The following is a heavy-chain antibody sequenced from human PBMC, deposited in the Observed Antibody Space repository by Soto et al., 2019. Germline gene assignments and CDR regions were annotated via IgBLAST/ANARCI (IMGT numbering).Heavy chain of an antibody. CDR3: AREKWLAKCDY. CDR1: GFTFSSYW. J-gene: IGHJ4*02. Sequence: EVQLVESGGGLLPPGGSLRLSGAASGFTFSSYWMSWVRQAPGKGLEWVANIKQDGSEKYYVDSVKGRFTISRDNAKNSLYLEMNSLRAEDTAVYYCAREKWLAKCDYWGQGTLVTVSS. CDR2: IKQDGSEK. D-gene: IGHD6-19*01. V-gene: IGHV3-7*05.